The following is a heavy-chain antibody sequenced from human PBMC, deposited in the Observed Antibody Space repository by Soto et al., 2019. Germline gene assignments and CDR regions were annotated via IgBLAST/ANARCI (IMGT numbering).Heavy chain of an antibody. CDR1: GFTFSSYG. J-gene: IGHJ4*02. V-gene: IGHV3-23*01. Sequence: PGVSLRLACAACGFTFSSYGMRWGRQAPGKGPGSLSAPSASGGRTYYADSVKGRFTISRDNCKSTLYLQMNSLRAEDTAVYYCAKDLPIPKDIVVVVALLHCDHCDQGTLV. D-gene: IGHD2-15*01. CDR2: PSASGGRT. CDR3: AKDLPIPKDIVVVVALLHCDH.